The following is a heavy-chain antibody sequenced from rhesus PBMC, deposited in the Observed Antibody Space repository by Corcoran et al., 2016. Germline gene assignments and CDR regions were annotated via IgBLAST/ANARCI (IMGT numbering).Heavy chain of an antibody. J-gene: IGHJ4*01. CDR2: ITYNGST. CDR1: GDSISSGYYF. CDR3: ARDWGY. Sequence: QVQLQESGPGLVKPSETLSLTCAVSGDSISSGYYFWSWIRQPPGEGLEWIGYITYNGSTSYNPSLKSRGTIYRDTSKNQFSLKLSSVTAADTAVYSCARDWGYWGQGVLVTVSS. D-gene: IGHD3-34*01. V-gene: IGHV4-122*02.